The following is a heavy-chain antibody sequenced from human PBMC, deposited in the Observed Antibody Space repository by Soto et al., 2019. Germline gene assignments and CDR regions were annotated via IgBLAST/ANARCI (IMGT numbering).Heavy chain of an antibody. CDR1: GFTFSRYT. V-gene: IGHV3-23*01. Sequence: VQLLESGGGFVQPGGSLRLSCAASGFTFSRYTMNWLRQAPGKGLEWISTFVSSTGSTSYAQSVEGRSTISKDDSKNTLDLQMNSLRAEDTAVYYCAKRHTTEPTHANSFDYWGQGTLVTVSS. J-gene: IGHJ4*02. D-gene: IGHD1-1*01. CDR3: AKRHTTEPTHANSFDY. CDR2: FVSSTGST.